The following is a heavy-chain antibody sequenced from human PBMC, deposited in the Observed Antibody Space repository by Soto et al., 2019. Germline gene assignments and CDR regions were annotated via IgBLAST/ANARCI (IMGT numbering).Heavy chain of an antibody. V-gene: IGHV4-38-2*01. CDR1: GYSISSGYY. D-gene: IGHD6-19*01. CDR3: ARASSGWYYFDY. CDR2: IYHSGST. Sequence: SETLSLTCAVSGYSISSGYYWGWIRQPPGKGLEWIGSIYHSGSTYYNPSLKSRVTISVDTSKNQFSLKLSSVTAADTAVYYCARASSGWYYFDYCGQRTLVTVSS. J-gene: IGHJ4*02.